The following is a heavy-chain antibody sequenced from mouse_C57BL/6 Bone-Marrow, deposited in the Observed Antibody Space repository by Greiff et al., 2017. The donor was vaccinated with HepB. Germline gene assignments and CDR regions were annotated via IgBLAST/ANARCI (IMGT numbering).Heavy chain of an antibody. J-gene: IGHJ4*01. CDR2: IYPGDGYT. CDR3: ARMSPYYSNYDYAMDY. Sequence: QVQLKESGPELVKPGASVKISCKASGYAFSSSWMNWVKQRPGKGLEWIGRIYPGDGYTNYNGKFKGKATLTADKSSSTSYMQLSSLTSEDSAVYFCARMSPYYSNYDYAMDYWGQGTSVTVSS. CDR1: GYAFSSSW. V-gene: IGHV1-82*01. D-gene: IGHD2-5*01.